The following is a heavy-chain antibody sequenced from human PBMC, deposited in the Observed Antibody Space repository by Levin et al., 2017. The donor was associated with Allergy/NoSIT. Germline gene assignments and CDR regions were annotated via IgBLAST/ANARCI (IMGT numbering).Heavy chain of an antibody. D-gene: IGHD2-2*02. CDR3: ARDRTLDCSSTSCYRGVNWYFDL. Sequence: GESLKISCKASGYTFTGYYMHWVRQAPGQGLEWMGWINPNSGGTNYAQKFQGRVTMTRDTSISTAYMELSRLRSDDTAVYYCARDRTLDCSSTSCYRGVNWYFDLWGRGTLVTVSS. CDR1: GYTFTGYY. V-gene: IGHV1-2*02. J-gene: IGHJ2*01. CDR2: INPNSGGT.